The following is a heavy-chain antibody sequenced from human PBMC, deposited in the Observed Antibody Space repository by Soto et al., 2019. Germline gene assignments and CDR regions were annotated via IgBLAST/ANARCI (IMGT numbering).Heavy chain of an antibody. V-gene: IGHV4-59*01. Sequence: PSETLSLTCTVSDGSISSYYWSWIRQPPGKGLEWIGYIYYSGTTYYNPSLKSRVTISLDTSKSQFSLKLRSVTAADTAVYYCARAPNYTFWSGYPPNGMDAWGQGTTVTV. CDR1: DGSISSYY. CDR2: IYYSGTT. D-gene: IGHD3-3*01. CDR3: ARAPNYTFWSGYPPNGMDA. J-gene: IGHJ6*02.